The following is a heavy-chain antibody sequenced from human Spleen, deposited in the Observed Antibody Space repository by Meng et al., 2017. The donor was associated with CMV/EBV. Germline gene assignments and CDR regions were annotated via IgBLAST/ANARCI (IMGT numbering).Heavy chain of an antibody. CDR1: GGSISNSKFY. CDR2: IYYNGRT. J-gene: IGHJ4*02. Sequence: VSGGSISNSKFYWGWIRQSPGQGTEWIGNIYYNGRTYYNPSLQSRVTISIDTSKNQFSLNLSSVTAADTAVYYCARRTVLGSCLDYWGQGTLVTVSS. CDR3: ARRTVLGSCLDY. D-gene: IGHD2-15*01. V-gene: IGHV4-39*07.